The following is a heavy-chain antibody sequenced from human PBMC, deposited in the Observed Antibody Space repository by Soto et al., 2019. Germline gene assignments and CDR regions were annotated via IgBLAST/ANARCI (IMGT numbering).Heavy chain of an antibody. CDR1: GFTFISYA. D-gene: IGHD3-22*01. J-gene: IGHJ3*02. CDR3: AKGYYDSTAFDI. Sequence: GGSLRLSCAASGFTFISYAMSWVRQAPGKGLEWVSAISGSGGSTYYADSVKGRFTISRDNSKNTLYLQMNSLRAEDTAVYYCAKGYYDSTAFDIWGQGTMVTVSS. CDR2: ISGSGGST. V-gene: IGHV3-23*01.